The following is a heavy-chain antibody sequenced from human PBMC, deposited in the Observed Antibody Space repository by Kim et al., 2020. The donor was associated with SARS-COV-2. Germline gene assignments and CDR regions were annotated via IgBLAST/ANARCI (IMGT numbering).Heavy chain of an antibody. D-gene: IGHD6-19*01. CDR1: GGSISSGSYY. CDR2: IYTSGST. Sequence: SETLSLTCTVSGGSISSGSYYWSWIRQPAGKGLEWIGRIYTSGSTNYNPSLKSRVTISVDTSKNQFSLKLSSVTAADTAVYYCARSSGVVAVAGTRPYYYYYGMDGWGQGTPVTVS. V-gene: IGHV4-61*02. J-gene: IGHJ6*02. CDR3: ARSSGVVAVAGTRPYYYYYGMDG.